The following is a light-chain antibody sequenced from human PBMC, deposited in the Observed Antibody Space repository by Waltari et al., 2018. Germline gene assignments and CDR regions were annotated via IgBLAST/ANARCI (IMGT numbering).Light chain of an antibody. Sequence: SALTQPASVSGSLGQSITFSCTGTRSDVGGYHYVAWYQQYPGKAPKLMIHDVSNRPSGVSLRFSGSKSGNTASLTISGLQADDEADYYCISYSRATPGNVVIGGGTKLTVL. CDR1: RSDVGGYHY. J-gene: IGLJ2*01. CDR2: DVS. V-gene: IGLV2-14*01. CDR3: ISYSRATPGNVV.